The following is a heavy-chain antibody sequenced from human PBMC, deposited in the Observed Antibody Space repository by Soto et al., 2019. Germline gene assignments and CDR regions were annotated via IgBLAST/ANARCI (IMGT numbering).Heavy chain of an antibody. CDR2: ISAYNGNT. D-gene: IGHD1-26*01. Sequence: ASVKVSCKVSGYTFTSYGISWVRQAPGQGLEWMGWISAYNGNTNYAQKLKGRVTMTTETYTSTAYMELRSLRSCGTALYFCAIGQSAVGGEWFDPWGQGTLVTVS. J-gene: IGHJ5*02. CDR1: GYTFTSYG. V-gene: IGHV1-18*01. CDR3: AIGQSAVGGEWFDP.